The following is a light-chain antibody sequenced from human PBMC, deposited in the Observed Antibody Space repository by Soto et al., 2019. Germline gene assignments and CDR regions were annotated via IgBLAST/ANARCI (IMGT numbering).Light chain of an antibody. CDR1: QSVRSNY. Sequence: EIVLTQSPGTLSLSPGERATLSCRASQSVRSNYLAWYQQKPGQAPRFLIYDASSRATGIPGRFSGSGSGTDFTLTISGLEPEDFALYYCQQYGSSPLTFGGGTKVEIK. J-gene: IGKJ4*01. CDR2: DAS. CDR3: QQYGSSPLT. V-gene: IGKV3-20*01.